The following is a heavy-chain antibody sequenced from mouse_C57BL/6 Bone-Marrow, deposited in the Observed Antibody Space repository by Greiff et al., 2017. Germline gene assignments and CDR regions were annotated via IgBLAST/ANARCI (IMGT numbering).Heavy chain of an antibody. V-gene: IGHV7-3*01. CDR1: GFTFTDYY. Sequence: DVKLVESGGGLVQPGGSLSLSCAASGFTFTDYYMSWVRQPPGKALEWLGFIRNKANGYSTAYSASVKGRFTISSDNSQSILYLQLNAVRAEDSATYYCSRYIRDATDYWGQGTSVTVSS. CDR2: IRNKANGYST. J-gene: IGHJ4*01. CDR3: SRYIRDATDY.